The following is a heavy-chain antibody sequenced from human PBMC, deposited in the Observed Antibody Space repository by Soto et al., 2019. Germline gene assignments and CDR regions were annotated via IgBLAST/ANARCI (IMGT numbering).Heavy chain of an antibody. CDR3: ARESDYTKMDV. D-gene: IGHD4-4*01. Sequence: SETLSLTCTVSGGSISSYYWSWIRQSPGKGLEWIGYIYYSGSTNYNPSLRSRVTISVDRAKNQFSLKVSSVTAADTAVYYCARESDYTKMDVWGKGTTVTVSS. CDR2: IYYSGST. CDR1: GGSISSYY. V-gene: IGHV4-59*01. J-gene: IGHJ6*04.